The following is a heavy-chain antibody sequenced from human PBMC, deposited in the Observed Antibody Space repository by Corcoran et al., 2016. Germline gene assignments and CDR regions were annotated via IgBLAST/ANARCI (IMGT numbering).Heavy chain of an antibody. D-gene: IGHD3-3*01. CDR1: GYTFTSYW. CDR2: IYPGDSDT. V-gene: IGHV5-51*01. Sequence: EVQLVQSGAEVKKPGESLKISCQGSGYTFTSYWIGWVRQMPEKGLEWMGIIYPGDSDTRYSPSFQGQVTISADKSINTAYLQWSSLKASDTAMYYWAGRTLEGDWYLYLWGRGTLVTVSA. J-gene: IGHJ2*01. CDR3: AGRTLEGDWYLYL.